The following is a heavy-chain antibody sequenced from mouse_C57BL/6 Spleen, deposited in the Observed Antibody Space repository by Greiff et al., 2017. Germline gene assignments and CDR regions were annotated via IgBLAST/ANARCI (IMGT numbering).Heavy chain of an antibody. CDR1: GYTFTSYW. CDR2: IYPGSGST. Sequence: QVQLQQPGAELVKPGASVKMSCKASGYTFTSYWITWVKQRPGQGLEWIGDIYPGSGSTNYNEKFKSKATLTVDTSSSTAYMQLSSLTSEDSAVYYCARGIYYDYDGYWYFDVWGTGTTVTVSS. D-gene: IGHD2-4*01. J-gene: IGHJ1*03. V-gene: IGHV1-55*01. CDR3: ARGIYYDYDGYWYFDV.